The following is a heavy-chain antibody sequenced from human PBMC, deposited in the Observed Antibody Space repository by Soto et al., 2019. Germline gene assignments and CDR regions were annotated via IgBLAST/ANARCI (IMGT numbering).Heavy chain of an antibody. CDR2: ISYDGSNT. J-gene: IGHJ5*02. CDR3: AKAVGATTDWFAP. CDR1: GCTFSSYG. D-gene: IGHD1-26*01. Sequence: GGALILSCAASGCTFSSYGMHWVRQAPGKGLEWVAVISYDGSNTYYAATVKGRFTISRDNSKNTLYLQMNSLRAEDTAVYYCAKAVGATTDWFAPWGQGTLVTVSS. V-gene: IGHV3-30*18.